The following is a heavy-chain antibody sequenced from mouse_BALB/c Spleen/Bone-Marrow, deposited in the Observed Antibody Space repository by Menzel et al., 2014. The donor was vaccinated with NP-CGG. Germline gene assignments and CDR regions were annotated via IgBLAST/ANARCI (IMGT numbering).Heavy chain of an antibody. J-gene: IGHJ3*01. CDR2: ISGGGGYT. Sequence: EVKLVESGGGLVKSGGSLKLSCAASGFTFNSYGMSWVRQTPEKRLEWVATISGGGGYTFYPDSVKGRFTISRDNAKNNLYLQLSSLGSEGTALYYCARHAYYDQTEVSFVYWGQGTLVTVSA. V-gene: IGHV5-9-2*01. CDR3: ARHAYYDQTEVSFVY. D-gene: IGHD2-4*01. CDR1: GFTFNSYG.